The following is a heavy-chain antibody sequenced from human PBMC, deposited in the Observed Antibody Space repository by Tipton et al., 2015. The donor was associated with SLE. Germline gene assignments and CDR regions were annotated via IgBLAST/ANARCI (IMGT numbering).Heavy chain of an antibody. J-gene: IGHJ6*03. Sequence: TLSLTCTVSGGFISSGSYYWSWIRQPAGQGLEWIGRIYYSGSTNYNPSLKSRVTISIDTSKNHFSLKVNSVTASDTAVYYCARGYYYYMDVWGKWTTVTVS. CDR1: GGFISSGSYY. CDR3: ARGYYYYMDV. V-gene: IGHV4-61*10. CDR2: IYYSGST.